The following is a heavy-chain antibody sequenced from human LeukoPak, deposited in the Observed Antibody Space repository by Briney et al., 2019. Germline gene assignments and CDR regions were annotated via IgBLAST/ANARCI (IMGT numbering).Heavy chain of an antibody. V-gene: IGHV3-30*14. CDR2: ISYDGRNK. Sequence: GGSLRLSCAASGFAFSTYAMHWVRQAPGKGLEWVTLISYDGRNKYYADSVKGRFTISRDSSKNTLYLQMNSLRAEDTAVYYCARDPRGYTYYFDYWGQGTLVTVSS. CDR3: ARDPRGYTYYFDY. D-gene: IGHD1-1*01. CDR1: GFAFSTYA. J-gene: IGHJ4*02.